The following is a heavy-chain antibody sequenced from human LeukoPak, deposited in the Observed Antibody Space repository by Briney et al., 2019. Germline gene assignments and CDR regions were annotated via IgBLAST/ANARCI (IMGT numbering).Heavy chain of an antibody. J-gene: IGHJ3*02. CDR1: GGTFSSYA. D-gene: IGHD4-17*01. CDR3: ARAIPYGHDAFDI. CDR2: INPNSGGT. V-gene: IGHV1-2*04. Sequence: ASVKVSCKASGGTFSSYAISWVRQAPGQGLEWMGWINPNSGGTNYAQKFQGWVTMTRDTSISTAYMELSRLRSDDTAVYYCARAIPYGHDAFDIWGQGTMVTVSS.